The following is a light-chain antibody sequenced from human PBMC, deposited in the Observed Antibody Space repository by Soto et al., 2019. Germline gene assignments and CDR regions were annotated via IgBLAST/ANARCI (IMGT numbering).Light chain of an antibody. CDR1: SSDVGGYNF. V-gene: IGLV2-14*03. CDR3: SSSTTSTAVV. Sequence: QSVLTKPASVFGSAGQSITFSCTGTSSDVGGYNFVSWYQQHPGKAPKLMIYEVSSRPSGVSNRFSDSKSGNTGSRTISGLQPEDEADYYSSSSTTSTAVVFGTGTKVTVL. J-gene: IGLJ1*01. CDR2: EVS.